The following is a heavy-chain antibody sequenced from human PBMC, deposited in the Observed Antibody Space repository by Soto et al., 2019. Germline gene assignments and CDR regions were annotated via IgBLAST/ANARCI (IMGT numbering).Heavy chain of an antibody. V-gene: IGHV1-2*04. D-gene: IGHD1-26*01. J-gene: IGHJ6*02. CDR3: ARDEVGAIAGMDV. CDR2: INPNSGGT. Sequence: QVQLVQSGAEVKKPGASVKVSCKASGYTFTGYYMHWVRQAPGQGHEWMGWINPNSGGTNYAQKFQGWVTMTSDTASSTAYMELSRLRSDDTAVYYCARDEVGAIAGMDVWGQGTTVTVSS. CDR1: GYTFTGYY.